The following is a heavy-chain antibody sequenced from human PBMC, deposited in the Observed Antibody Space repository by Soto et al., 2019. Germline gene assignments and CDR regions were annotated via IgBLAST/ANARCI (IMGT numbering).Heavy chain of an antibody. D-gene: IGHD3-22*01. V-gene: IGHV5-51*01. Sequence: GESLKISCTGSGYTFRTYWIGWVRQMPGKGLEWMGIIYPDDSDTRYSPSFQGQVTISADKSISTAYLQWSSLKASDTAMYYCARYDFSGYCHFEFWGRGTLVTVSS. CDR2: IYPDDSDT. CDR3: ARYDFSGYCHFEF. J-gene: IGHJ4*01. CDR1: GYTFRTYW.